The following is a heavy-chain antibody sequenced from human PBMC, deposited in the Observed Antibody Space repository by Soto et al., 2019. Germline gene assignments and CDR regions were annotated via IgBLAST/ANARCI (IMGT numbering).Heavy chain of an antibody. J-gene: IGHJ5*02. D-gene: IGHD3-22*01. CDR2: IVVGSGNT. CDR1: GFTFTSSA. V-gene: IGHV1-58*01. Sequence: SVKVSCKASGFTFTSSAVQWVRQARGQRLEWIGWIVVGSGNTNYAQKFQERVTITRDMSTSTAYMELSSLRSEDTAVYYCAAYYYDSSGYYGVSWFDPWGQGTLVTVSS. CDR3: AAYYYDSSGYYGVSWFDP.